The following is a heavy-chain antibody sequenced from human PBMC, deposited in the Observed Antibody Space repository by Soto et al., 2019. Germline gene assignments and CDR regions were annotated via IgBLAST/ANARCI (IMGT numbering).Heavy chain of an antibody. CDR1: GFTFSSYS. CDR3: ARVERVGSSWTHYYYGMDV. CDR2: ISSSSSYI. J-gene: IGHJ6*02. D-gene: IGHD6-13*01. Sequence: GGSLRLSCAASGFTFSSYSMNWVRQAPGKGLEWVSSISSSSSYIYYADSVKGRFTISRDNAKNSLYLQMNSLRAEDTAVYYCARVERVGSSWTHYYYGMDVWGQGTTVTVSS. V-gene: IGHV3-21*01.